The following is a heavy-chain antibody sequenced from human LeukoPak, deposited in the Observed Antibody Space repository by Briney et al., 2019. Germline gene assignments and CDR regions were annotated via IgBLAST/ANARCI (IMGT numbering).Heavy chain of an antibody. Sequence: SETLSLACAVYGGSFSGYYWSWIRQPPGKGLEWIGEINHSGSTNYNPSLQSRVTISVDTSKNQFSLKLSSVTAADRAVYYCARDLYSGYGYYYYYGMDVWGQGTTVTVSS. V-gene: IGHV4-34*01. CDR2: INHSGST. J-gene: IGHJ6*02. CDR3: ARDLYSGYGYYYYYGMDV. D-gene: IGHD5-12*01. CDR1: GGSFSGYY.